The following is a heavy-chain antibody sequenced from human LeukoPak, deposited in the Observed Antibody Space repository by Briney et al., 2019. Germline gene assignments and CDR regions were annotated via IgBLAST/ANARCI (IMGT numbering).Heavy chain of an antibody. V-gene: IGHV3-30*18. J-gene: IGHJ6*02. Sequence: QPGRSLLLSCAASGFTFSSYGMHWVRPAPGKGLEWVAVISYDGSNKYYADSVKGRFTISRDNSKNTLYLQMNSLRAEDTAVYYCAKDGPYYYDSSGQNYYYYGMDVWGQGTTVTVSS. CDR2: ISYDGSNK. D-gene: IGHD3-22*01. CDR3: AKDGPYYYDSSGQNYYYYGMDV. CDR1: GFTFSSYG.